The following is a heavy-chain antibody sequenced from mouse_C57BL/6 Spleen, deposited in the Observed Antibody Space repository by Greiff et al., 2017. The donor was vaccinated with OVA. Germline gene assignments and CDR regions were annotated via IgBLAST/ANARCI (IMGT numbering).Heavy chain of an antibody. J-gene: IGHJ2*01. CDR1: GYAFSSSW. D-gene: IGHD1-1*01. CDR2: IYPGDGDT. Sequence: QVQLQQSGPELVKPGASVKISCKASGYAFSSSWMNWVKHRPGKGLEWIGRIYPGDGDTNYNGKFKGKATLTADKSSSTAYMQLSSLTSEDSAVYFCARDPRSSYFDYWGQGTTLTVSS. CDR3: ARDPRSSYFDY. V-gene: IGHV1-82*01.